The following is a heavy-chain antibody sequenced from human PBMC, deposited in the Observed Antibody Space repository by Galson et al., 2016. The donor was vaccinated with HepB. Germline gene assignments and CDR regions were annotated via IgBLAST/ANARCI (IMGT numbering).Heavy chain of an antibody. V-gene: IGHV3-23*01. CDR1: GFTFSNYA. D-gene: IGHD4-17*01. J-gene: IGHJ4*02. CDR2: ISGGGGAT. CDR3: ARDHGDYFHANYFNY. Sequence: SLRLSCAASGFTFSNYAMAWVRLPPGKGLEWVTTISGGGGATYYADSVKGRFTISRDNSRSTLYLYLNSLRAEDTALYYCARDHGDYFHANYFNYWGQGTLVTVSS.